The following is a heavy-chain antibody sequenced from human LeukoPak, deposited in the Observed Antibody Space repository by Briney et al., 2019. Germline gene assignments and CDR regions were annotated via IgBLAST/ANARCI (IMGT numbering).Heavy chain of an antibody. Sequence: GGSLRLSCSASGFTFSSYAMHWVRQAPGKGLVWVSRINSDGSSTSYADSVKGRFTISRDNAKNTLYLQMNSLRAEDTAVYYCARDLLSSGYYDSSGVDYWGQGTLVTVSS. D-gene: IGHD3-22*01. CDR2: INSDGSST. J-gene: IGHJ4*02. CDR3: ARDLLSSGYYDSSGVDY. CDR1: GFTFSSYA. V-gene: IGHV3-74*01.